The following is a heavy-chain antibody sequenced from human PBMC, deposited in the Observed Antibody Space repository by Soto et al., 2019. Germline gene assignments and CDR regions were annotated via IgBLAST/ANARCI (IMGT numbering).Heavy chain of an antibody. CDR3: ARLGKYYYYGMDV. CDR2: INHSGST. Sequence: ASETLSLTCAVYGGSFSGYYWSWIRQPPGKGLEWIGEINHSGSTNYNPSLKSRVTISVDTSKNQFSLKLSSVTAADTAVYYCARLGKYYYYGMDVWGQGTTVTVSS. J-gene: IGHJ6*02. D-gene: IGHD7-27*01. CDR1: GGSFSGYY. V-gene: IGHV4-34*01.